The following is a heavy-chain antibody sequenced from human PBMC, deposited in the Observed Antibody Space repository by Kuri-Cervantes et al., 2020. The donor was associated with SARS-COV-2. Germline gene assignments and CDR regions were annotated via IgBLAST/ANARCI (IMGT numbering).Heavy chain of an antibody. CDR1: GYTFTGYY. J-gene: IGHJ4*02. D-gene: IGHD3-22*01. V-gene: IGHV1-2*06. Sequence: ASVKVSCKASGYTFTGYYMHWVRQAPGQGLEWMGRINPNSGGTNYAQKFQGRVTMTRDTSISTAYMELSRLRSDDTAVYYCARAGGISSGYYYRLDYWGQGTLGHRLL. CDR2: INPNSGGT. CDR3: ARAGGISSGYYYRLDY.